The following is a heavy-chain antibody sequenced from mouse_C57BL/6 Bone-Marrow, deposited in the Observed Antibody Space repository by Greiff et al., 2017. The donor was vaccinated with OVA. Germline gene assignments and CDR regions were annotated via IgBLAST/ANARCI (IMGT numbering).Heavy chain of an antibody. J-gene: IGHJ2*01. Sequence: VQLQQSGAELVRPGASVTLSCKASGYTFTDYEIHWVKQTPVHGLEWIGAIDPETGGTAYNQKFKGKAILTADKSSSTAYMELRSLTSEDSAVYYCTRSYSNDGDFDYWGQGTTLTVSS. V-gene: IGHV1-15*01. CDR1: GYTFTDYE. CDR3: TRSYSNDGDFDY. CDR2: IDPETGGT. D-gene: IGHD2-12*01.